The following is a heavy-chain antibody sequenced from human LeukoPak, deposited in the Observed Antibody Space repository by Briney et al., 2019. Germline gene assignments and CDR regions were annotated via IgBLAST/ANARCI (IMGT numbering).Heavy chain of an antibody. V-gene: IGHV1-2*02. CDR3: ARVGSYLYYYYYYMDV. CDR1: GYTFTGYY. J-gene: IGHJ6*03. Sequence: ASVKVSCKASGYTFTGYYMHWVRQAPGQGLEWMGWINPNSGGTNYAQKLQGRVTMTTDTSTSTAYMELRSLRSDDTAVYYCARVGSYLYYYYYYMDVWGKGTTVTVSS. CDR2: INPNSGGT. D-gene: IGHD1-26*01.